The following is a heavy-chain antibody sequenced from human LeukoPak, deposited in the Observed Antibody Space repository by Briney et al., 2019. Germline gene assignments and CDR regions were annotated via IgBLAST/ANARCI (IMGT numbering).Heavy chain of an antibody. V-gene: IGHV1-46*01. D-gene: IGHD5-24*01. CDR1: GYTFTNYA. CDR3: ARGGIEMATIY. CDR2: INPSGGST. Sequence: GASVKVSCKASGYTFTNYAMHWVRQAPGQGLEWMGIINPSGGSTSYAQKFQGRVTMTRDTSTSTVYMELSSLRSEDTAVYYCARGGIEMATIYWGQGTLVTVSS. J-gene: IGHJ4*02.